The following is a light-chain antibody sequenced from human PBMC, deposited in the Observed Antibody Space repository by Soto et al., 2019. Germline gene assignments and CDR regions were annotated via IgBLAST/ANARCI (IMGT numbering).Light chain of an antibody. Sequence: QSVLTQPPSVSAATRQKVTSSCSRSSSNIGNNYVSWYQQLTGTAPKLLIYDNNKRPSGIPDRFSGSKSGTSAILGITGLQTGDEADYYCGTWDSSLSVVVFGGGTKLTVL. V-gene: IGLV1-51*01. CDR1: SSNIGNNY. J-gene: IGLJ2*01. CDR3: GTWDSSLSVVV. CDR2: DNN.